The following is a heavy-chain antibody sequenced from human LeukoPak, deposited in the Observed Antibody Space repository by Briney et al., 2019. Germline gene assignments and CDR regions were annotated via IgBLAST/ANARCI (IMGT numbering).Heavy chain of an antibody. CDR1: GGSIRSSDYY. Sequence: SETLSLTCTVSGGSIRSSDYYWAWIRQPPGRSLEWIGSIYYSGNTHYNPSLKSRVTISVDTSKNQFSLKLSSVTAADTAVYYCARQGLIVMAGEGDFDYWGQGTLVTAST. V-gene: IGHV4-39*01. CDR2: IYYSGNT. CDR3: ARQGLIVMAGEGDFDY. J-gene: IGHJ4*02. D-gene: IGHD5-24*01.